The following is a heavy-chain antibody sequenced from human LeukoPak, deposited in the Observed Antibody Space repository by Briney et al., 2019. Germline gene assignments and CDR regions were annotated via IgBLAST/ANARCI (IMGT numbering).Heavy chain of an antibody. V-gene: IGHV1-69*13. CDR2: IIPIFGTA. CDR3: ARGDRQAGGSYGN. Sequence: SVKVSCKASGGTFSSYAISWVRQAPGQGLEWMGGIIPIFGTANYAQKIQGRVTITADESTSTAYMELSSLRSEDTAVYYCARGDRQAGGSYGNWGQGTLVTVSS. D-gene: IGHD1-26*01. J-gene: IGHJ4*02. CDR1: GGTFSSYA.